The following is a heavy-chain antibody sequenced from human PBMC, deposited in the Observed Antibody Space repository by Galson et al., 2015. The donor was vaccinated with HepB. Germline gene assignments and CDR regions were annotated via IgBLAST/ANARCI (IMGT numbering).Heavy chain of an antibody. Sequence: ETLSLTCTVSGGSISSYYWSWIRQPPGKGLEWIGYIYYSGSTNYNPSLKSRVTISVDTSKNQFSLKLSSVTAADTAVYYCARDLGYDSSGYYYGRYGMDVWGQGTTVTVSS. CDR3: ARDLGYDSSGYYYGRYGMDV. D-gene: IGHD3-22*01. CDR1: GGSISSYY. J-gene: IGHJ6*02. CDR2: IYYSGST. V-gene: IGHV4-59*01.